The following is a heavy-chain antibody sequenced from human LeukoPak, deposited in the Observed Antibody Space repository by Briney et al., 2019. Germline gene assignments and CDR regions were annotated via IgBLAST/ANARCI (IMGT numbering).Heavy chain of an antibody. CDR3: ARAYDDFWSGYYHGGFDP. Sequence: SVKVSCKASGGTFSSYAISWVRQAPGQGLEWMGGIIPIFGTANYAQKFQGRVTITRNTSISTAYMELSSLRSEDTAVYYCARAYDDFWSGYYHGGFDPWGQGTLVTVSS. V-gene: IGHV1-69*05. CDR2: IIPIFGTA. D-gene: IGHD3-3*01. CDR1: GGTFSSYA. J-gene: IGHJ5*02.